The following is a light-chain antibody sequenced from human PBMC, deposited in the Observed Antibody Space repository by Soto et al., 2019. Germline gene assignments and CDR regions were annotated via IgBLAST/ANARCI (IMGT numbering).Light chain of an antibody. V-gene: IGLV2-8*01. J-gene: IGLJ1*01. CDR3: SSCGGSNNPYV. CDR1: SSDVGSCKF. CDR2: EVS. Sequence: SVLTQPPSASGSPGQSVTISCTGTSSDVGSCKFVSWYQQYPGKAPKLIIFEVSQRPSGVPERFSGFKSGNTASLTVSGLQAEDEADYYCSSCGGSNNPYVFGTGTKLTVL.